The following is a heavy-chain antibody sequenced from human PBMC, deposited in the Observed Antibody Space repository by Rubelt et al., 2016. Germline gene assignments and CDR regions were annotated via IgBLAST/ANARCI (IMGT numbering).Heavy chain of an antibody. CDR2: ISGGGANT. CDR1: SYSISSGF. Sequence: VQLQESGPGLVKPSETLSLTCTVSSYSISSGFYWGWIRQPPGKGLEWVSTISGGGANTFYADSVKGRFTISRDNSKNTLYLQMNSLRAEYTGGCYCAQHHGGIYTHFDSWGQRTLVTVSS. CDR3: AQHHGGIYTHFDS. V-gene: IGHV3-23*01. D-gene: IGHD3-16*01. J-gene: IGHJ4*02.